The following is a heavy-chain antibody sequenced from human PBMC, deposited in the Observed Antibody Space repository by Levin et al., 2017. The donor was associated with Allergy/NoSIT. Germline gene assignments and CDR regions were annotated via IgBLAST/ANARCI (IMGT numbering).Heavy chain of an antibody. Sequence: GESLKISCKASGYTFTGYYMHWVRQAPGQGLEWMGWINPNSGGTNYAQKFQGRVTMTRDTSISTAYMELSRLRSDDTAVYYCAREFYEDPSSWFDPWGQGTLVTVSS. J-gene: IGHJ5*02. CDR3: AREFYEDPSSWFDP. D-gene: IGHD3-16*01. V-gene: IGHV1-2*02. CDR2: INPNSGGT. CDR1: GYTFTGYY.